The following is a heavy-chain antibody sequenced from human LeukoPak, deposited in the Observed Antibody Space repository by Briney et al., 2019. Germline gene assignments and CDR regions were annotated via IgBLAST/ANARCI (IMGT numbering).Heavy chain of an antibody. CDR2: ISESGDNT. V-gene: IGHV3-23*01. CDR1: GFTFSSYA. J-gene: IGHJ4*02. Sequence: GGSLRLSCAASGFTFSSYAMSWVRQAPGKGLEWVSAISESGDNTYHADSVKGRLTISRDNSKDTLFLQMNSLRAEDTAVYYCAREGPRGNSQFDYWGQGTLVTVSS. D-gene: IGHD2/OR15-2a*01. CDR3: AREGPRGNSQFDY.